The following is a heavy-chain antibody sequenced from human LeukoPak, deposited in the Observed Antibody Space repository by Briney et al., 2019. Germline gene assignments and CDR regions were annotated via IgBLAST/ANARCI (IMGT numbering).Heavy chain of an antibody. Sequence: GGSLRLSCAASGFTFSSYAMHWVRQAPGKGLEWVAVISYDGSNKYYADSVKGRFTISRDNSKNTLYLQMNSLRAEDTAVYYCVCCTNGVCPRWGQGTLVTVSS. J-gene: IGHJ4*02. CDR3: VCCTNGVCPR. V-gene: IGHV3-30-3*01. CDR2: ISYDGSNK. D-gene: IGHD2-8*01. CDR1: GFTFSSYA.